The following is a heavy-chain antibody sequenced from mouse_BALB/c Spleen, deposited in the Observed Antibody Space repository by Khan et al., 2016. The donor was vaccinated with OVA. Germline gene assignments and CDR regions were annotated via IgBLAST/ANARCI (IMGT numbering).Heavy chain of an antibody. Sequence: VQLKESGPELVKPGASVKIPCKASGYTFTDYNMDWVKQCHGKSLEWIGDINPNYGYTVYNQKFKGKATLTVAQSSSTAYMELRSLTSEDTVVYYEARGDYGSRGAWLEYWGQGTLVTVSA. D-gene: IGHD1-1*01. J-gene: IGHJ3*01. CDR3: ARGDYGSRGAWLEY. CDR1: GYTFTDYN. V-gene: IGHV1-18*01. CDR2: INPNYGYT.